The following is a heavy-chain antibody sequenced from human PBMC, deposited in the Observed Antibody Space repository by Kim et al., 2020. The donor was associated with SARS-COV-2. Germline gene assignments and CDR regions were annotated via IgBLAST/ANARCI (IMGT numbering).Heavy chain of an antibody. D-gene: IGHD3-9*01. J-gene: IGHJ6*02. CDR3: ARDRAPRLRYFDWDYYYSAVDV. Sequence: GGSLRLSCAASGFTFSDYYMSWIRQAPGKGLEWVSYISSSGSTIYYADSVKGRFTISRDNAKNSLYLQMNSLRAEDTAVYYCARDRAPRLRYFDWDYYYSAVDVWGQGTTVTVS. CDR1: GFTFSDYY. CDR2: ISSSGSTI. V-gene: IGHV3-11*04.